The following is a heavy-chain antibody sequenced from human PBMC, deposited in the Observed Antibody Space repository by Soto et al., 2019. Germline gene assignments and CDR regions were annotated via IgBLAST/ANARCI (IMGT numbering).Heavy chain of an antibody. CDR2: IWYDGSNK. Sequence: QVQLVESGGGVVQPGRSLRLSCAASGFTFSSYGMHWVRQAPGKGLEWVAVIWYDGSNKYYADSVKGRFTISRDNSKNTLYLQMNSLRAEDTAVYYCARAGGILWFGEKSYYGMDVWGQGTTVTVSS. CDR1: GFTFSSYG. CDR3: ARAGGILWFGEKSYYGMDV. J-gene: IGHJ6*02. D-gene: IGHD3-10*01. V-gene: IGHV3-33*01.